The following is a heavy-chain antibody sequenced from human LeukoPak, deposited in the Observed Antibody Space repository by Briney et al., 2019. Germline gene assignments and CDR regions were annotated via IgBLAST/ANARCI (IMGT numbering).Heavy chain of an antibody. CDR3: ARGLESRPRPYSSSWDDPQHAEKGAYYYYYMDV. CDR1: GYTFTSYD. D-gene: IGHD6-13*01. V-gene: IGHV1-8*01. J-gene: IGHJ6*03. CDR2: MNPNSGNT. Sequence: GASVKVSCKASGYTFTSYDINWVRQATGQGLEWMGWMNPNSGNTGYAQKFQGRVTMTRNTSISTAYMELSSLRSEDTAVYYCARGLESRPRPYSSSWDDPQHAEKGAYYYYYMDVWGKGTTVTVSS.